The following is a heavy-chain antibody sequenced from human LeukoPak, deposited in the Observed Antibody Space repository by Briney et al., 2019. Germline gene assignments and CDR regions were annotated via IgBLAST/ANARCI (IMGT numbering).Heavy chain of an antibody. D-gene: IGHD3-10*01. CDR2: INWNGART. V-gene: IGHV3-20*04. Sequence: GGSLSLSCAASGFTFDDYAMSWVRQAPGKGLEYVSDINWNGARTGYADSVKGRFTISRDNAKNSLYLQVNDLRAEDTALYYCAKYLGYYGSGNCYDSWGQGTLVTVSS. CDR1: GFTFDDYA. CDR3: AKYLGYYGSGNCYDS. J-gene: IGHJ4*02.